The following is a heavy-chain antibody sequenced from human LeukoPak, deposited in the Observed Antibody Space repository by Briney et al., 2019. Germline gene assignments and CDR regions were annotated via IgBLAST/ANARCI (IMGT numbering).Heavy chain of an antibody. Sequence: GGSLRLSCAASGLTFRSYDMHWVRQATGKALEWVSGIGTAGEIYYPGSVKGRFTISRENAKNSLYLQMNSLRAGDTAVYYCARAAYSSTWYSRYFDLWGRGTLVTVSS. CDR3: ARAAYSSTWYSRYFDL. V-gene: IGHV3-13*01. CDR1: GLTFRSYD. J-gene: IGHJ2*01. CDR2: IGTAGEI. D-gene: IGHD6-13*01.